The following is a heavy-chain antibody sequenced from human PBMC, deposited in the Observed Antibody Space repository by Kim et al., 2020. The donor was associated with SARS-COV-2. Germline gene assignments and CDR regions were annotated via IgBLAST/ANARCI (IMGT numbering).Heavy chain of an antibody. J-gene: IGHJ3*02. Sequence: GGSLRLSCGASGFTFSNSAMHWVRRASGKGLEWVGRIRSKVNGYATAYCASVRGRFTISRDDSRNTAYLKMNSLKTEDTAVYYGTRVPGTTLAFWVAFDICGEGRMGAASS. CDR1: GFTFSNSA. D-gene: IGHD1-1*01. V-gene: IGHV3-73*01. CDR3: TRVPGTTLAFWVAFDI. CDR2: IRSKVNGYAT.